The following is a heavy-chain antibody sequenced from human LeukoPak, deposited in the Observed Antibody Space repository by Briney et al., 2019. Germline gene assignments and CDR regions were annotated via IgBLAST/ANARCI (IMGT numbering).Heavy chain of an antibody. V-gene: IGHV4-39*01. CDR1: GGSISSSSYY. Sequence: SETLSLTCTVSGGSISSSSYYWGWIRQPPGKGLGWIGSIYYSGSTYYNPSLKSRVTISVDTSKNQFSLKLSSVTAADTAVYYCARRDYYGSGPKGYFDYWGQGTLVTVSS. CDR2: IYYSGST. J-gene: IGHJ4*02. D-gene: IGHD3-10*01. CDR3: ARRDYYGSGPKGYFDY.